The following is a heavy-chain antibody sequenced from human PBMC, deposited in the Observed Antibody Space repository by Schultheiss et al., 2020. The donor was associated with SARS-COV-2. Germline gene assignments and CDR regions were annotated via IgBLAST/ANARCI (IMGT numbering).Heavy chain of an antibody. Sequence: GGSLRLSCAASGFTFSSYAMSWVRQAPGKGLEWVAVISYDGSNKYYADSVKGRFTISRDNSKNTLYLQMNSLRAEDTAVYYCARETYSGSYYPFYYYYGMDVWGQGTTVTVSS. V-gene: IGHV3-30*04. D-gene: IGHD1-26*01. CDR3: ARETYSGSYYPFYYYYGMDV. CDR2: ISYDGSNK. CDR1: GFTFSSYA. J-gene: IGHJ6*02.